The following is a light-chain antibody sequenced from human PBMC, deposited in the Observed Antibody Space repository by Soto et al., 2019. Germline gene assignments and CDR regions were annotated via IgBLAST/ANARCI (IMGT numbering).Light chain of an antibody. CDR2: GAS. CDR1: QSIGGNF. Sequence: EIVLPQSPGTLSLSPGAGAPLSCRASQSIGGNFLAWYQQRRGQAPRLLIHGASNRATGIPDRFSGSGSGTDFTLTITRLEPEDFAVYYCQQFSSYPLTVGGGTKVDIK. J-gene: IGKJ4*01. V-gene: IGKV3-20*01. CDR3: QQFSSYPLT.